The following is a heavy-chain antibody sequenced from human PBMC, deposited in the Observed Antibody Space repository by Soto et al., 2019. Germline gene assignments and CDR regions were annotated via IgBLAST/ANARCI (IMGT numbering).Heavy chain of an antibody. CDR1: GFTFGSYA. CDR3: AGDYYDFWSGFLDY. D-gene: IGHD3-3*01. V-gene: IGHV3-23*01. Sequence: GGSLRLSCEGSGFTFGSYAMSWVRQAPGKGLEWVSLISGAGGSTSYADSVKGRFTISRDNSKSTLYLQMNSLRPEDTATYYCAGDYYDFWSGFLDYWGQGTPVTVSS. J-gene: IGHJ4*02. CDR2: ISGAGGST.